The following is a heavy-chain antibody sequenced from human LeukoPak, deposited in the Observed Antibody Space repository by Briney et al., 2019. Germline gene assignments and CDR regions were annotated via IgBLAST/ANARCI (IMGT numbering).Heavy chain of an antibody. D-gene: IGHD1-1*01. CDR2: INSDGSTI. CDR1: GFTFSSNW. Sequence: PGGTLRLSCAASGFTFSSNWMHWVRQAPGKGLVWVSRINSDGSTIGYADSVKGRFTISRDNAKNTLFLQMNSLRAEDTAVYYCTRGITSAFDPWGQGTLVTVSS. V-gene: IGHV3-74*01. CDR3: TRGITSAFDP. J-gene: IGHJ5*02.